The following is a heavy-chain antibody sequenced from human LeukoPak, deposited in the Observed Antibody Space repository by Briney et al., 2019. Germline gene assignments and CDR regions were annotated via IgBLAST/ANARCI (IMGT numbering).Heavy chain of an antibody. D-gene: IGHD3-22*01. Sequence: SETLSHTCTVSGGSISSGGYYWSWIRQHPGKGLEWIGYIYYSGSTYYNPSLKSRVTISVDTSKNQFSLKLSSVTAADTAVYYCARGSSGQFDYWGQGTLVTVSS. V-gene: IGHV4-31*03. J-gene: IGHJ4*02. CDR3: ARGSSGQFDY. CDR2: IYYSGST. CDR1: GGSISSGGYY.